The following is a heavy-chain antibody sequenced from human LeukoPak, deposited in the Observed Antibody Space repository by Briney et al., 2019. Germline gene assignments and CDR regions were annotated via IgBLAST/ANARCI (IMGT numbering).Heavy chain of an antibody. Sequence: TSQTLSLTCTVSGGSISSGGYYWSWIRQHPGKGLEWIGYIYYSGSTYYNPSLKSRVIISVDTSKNQFSLKLSSVTAADTAVYYCARDAQLSGSGSYGPFDYWGQGTLVTVSS. CDR3: ARDAQLSGSGSYGPFDY. CDR1: GGSISSGGYY. D-gene: IGHD3-10*01. CDR2: IYYSGST. V-gene: IGHV4-31*03. J-gene: IGHJ4*02.